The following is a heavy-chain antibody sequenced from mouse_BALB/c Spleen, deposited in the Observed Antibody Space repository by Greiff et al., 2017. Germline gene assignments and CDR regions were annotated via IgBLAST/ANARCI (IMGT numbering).Heavy chain of an antibody. CDR3: ARGTTSYAMDY. CDR1: GFNIKDTY. V-gene: IGHV14-3*02. J-gene: IGHJ4*01. Sequence: EVQGVESGAELVKPGASVKLSCTASGFNIKDTYMHWVKQRPEQGLEWIGRIDPANGNTKYDPKFQGKATITADTSSNTAYLQLSSLTSEDTAVYYCARGTTSYAMDYWGQGTSVTVSS. D-gene: IGHD5-5*01. CDR2: IDPANGNT.